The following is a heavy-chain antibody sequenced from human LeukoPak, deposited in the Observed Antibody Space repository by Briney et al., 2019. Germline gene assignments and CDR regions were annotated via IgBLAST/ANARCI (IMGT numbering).Heavy chain of an antibody. CDR2: ISAYNGNT. J-gene: IGHJ6*02. V-gene: IGHV1-18*01. D-gene: IGHD6-13*01. CDR3: ARDRNGYCSSWYGYYYGLDV. CDR1: GYTFTSYG. Sequence: ASVKVSCKASGYTFTSYGISWVRQAPGQGLEWMGWISAYNGNTNYAQKLQGRVTMTTDTSTSTAYMELRSLRSDDTAVYYCARDRNGYCSSWYGYYYGLDVWGQGTTGTVSS.